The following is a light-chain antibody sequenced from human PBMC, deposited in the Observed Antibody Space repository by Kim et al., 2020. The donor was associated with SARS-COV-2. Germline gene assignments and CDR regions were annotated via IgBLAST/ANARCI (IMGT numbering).Light chain of an antibody. CDR1: CHIGGACYV. J-gene: IGLJ2*01. Sequence: TISCAGSCHIGGACYVLHWYQHPPGTPPHLIIYNNSQRPAGPPDRFAGSNSGTSSLPAITGLEAEDEADYYRQSYDSSMGGGVFGAGTQLTVL. CDR2: NNS. V-gene: IGLV1-40*01. CDR3: QSYDSSMGGGV.